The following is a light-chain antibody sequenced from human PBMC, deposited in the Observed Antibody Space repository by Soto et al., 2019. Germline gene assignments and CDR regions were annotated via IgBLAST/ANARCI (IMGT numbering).Light chain of an antibody. CDR1: QSVSTNY. V-gene: IGKV3-11*01. Sequence: EIVLTQSPGTLSLSPGERATLSCRASQSVSTNYLAWYQQKPGQAPRLLIYGASNRATGIPARFSGSGSGTDFTLTISSLEPEDFAVYYCQQRSNWPLTFGGGTKVDI. J-gene: IGKJ4*01. CDR2: GAS. CDR3: QQRSNWPLT.